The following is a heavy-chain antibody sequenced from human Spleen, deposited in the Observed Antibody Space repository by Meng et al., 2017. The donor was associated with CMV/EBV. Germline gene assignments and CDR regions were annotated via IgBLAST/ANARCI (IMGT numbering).Heavy chain of an antibody. CDR3: ARDKVGGTTGVFDY. V-gene: IGHV1-18*01. D-gene: IGHD1-26*01. CDR2: VSTYTGNT. Sequence: ASGYSLRSYGISWVRQAPGQGLEWMAWVSTYTGNTDYEQKFRGRVTVTTDTSTGTVYMELRSLRSDDTAVYYCARDKVGGTTGVFDYWGQGTLVTVSS. CDR1: GYSLRSYG. J-gene: IGHJ4*02.